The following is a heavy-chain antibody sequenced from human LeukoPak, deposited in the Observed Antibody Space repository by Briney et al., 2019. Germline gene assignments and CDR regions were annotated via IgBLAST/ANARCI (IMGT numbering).Heavy chain of an antibody. V-gene: IGHV4-4*07. CDR2: IHTSGRD. CDR1: GGSFTSYY. CDR3: AGGSSSWYGLGYSYGNYFDY. J-gene: IGHJ4*02. D-gene: IGHD6-13*01. Sequence: SETLSLTCTVSGGSFTSYYWSWVRQPAGQGLEWIGRIHTSGRDNYNASLMSRVAILVDTSKNQFSLKLSSVTAADTAVYYCAGGSSSWYGLGYSYGNYFDYWGQGTLVTVSS.